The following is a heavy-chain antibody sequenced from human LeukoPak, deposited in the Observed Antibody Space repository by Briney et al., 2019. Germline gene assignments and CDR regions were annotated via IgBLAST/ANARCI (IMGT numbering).Heavy chain of an antibody. J-gene: IGHJ6*02. CDR3: ARGAYCSSTSCHVGYSGMDV. D-gene: IGHD2-2*01. CDR1: GFTFSDYE. CDR2: ISSSATTI. Sequence: GGSLRLSCSASGFTFSDYEMNWVRQAPGKGLEWVSYISSSATTIYYADSARGRFTISRDNAKHSLYLQMHILSAEDTALYYCARGAYCSSTSCHVGYSGMDVWGQGTTVTVSS. V-gene: IGHV3-48*03.